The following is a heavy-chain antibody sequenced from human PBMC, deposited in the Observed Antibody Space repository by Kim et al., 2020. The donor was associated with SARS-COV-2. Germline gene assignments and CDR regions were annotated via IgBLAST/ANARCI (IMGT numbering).Heavy chain of an antibody. CDR3: ASTGPKDIVVVPASSPSQYYYGMDV. Sequence: SVKVSCKASGGTFSSYAISWVRQAPGQGLEWMGRIIPILGIANYAQKFQGRVTITADKSTSTAYMELSSLRSEDTAVYYCASTGPKDIVVVPASSPSQYYYGMDVWGQGTTVTVSS. CDR2: IIPILGIA. D-gene: IGHD2-2*01. CDR1: GGTFSSYA. J-gene: IGHJ6*02. V-gene: IGHV1-69*04.